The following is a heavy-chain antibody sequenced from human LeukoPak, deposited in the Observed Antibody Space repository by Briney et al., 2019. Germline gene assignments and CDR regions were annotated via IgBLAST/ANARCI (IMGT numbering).Heavy chain of an antibody. V-gene: IGHV3-53*01. D-gene: IGHD6-19*01. Sequence: GGSLRLSCAASGFTVSSNYMSWVRQAPGKGLEWVSVIYSGGSTYYADSVKGRFTISRDNSKNTLYLQMNSLRAEDTAVYYCAKHLQWLVSLFDYWGQGTLVTVSS. CDR2: IYSGGST. CDR1: GFTVSSNY. J-gene: IGHJ4*02. CDR3: AKHLQWLVSLFDY.